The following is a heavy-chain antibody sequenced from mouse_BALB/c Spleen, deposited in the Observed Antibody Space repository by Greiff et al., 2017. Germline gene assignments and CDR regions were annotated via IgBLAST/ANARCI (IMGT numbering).Heavy chain of an antibody. Sequence: EVQLVESGGGLVQPGGSRKLSCAASGFTFSSFGMHWVRQAPEKGLEWVAYISSGSSTIYYADTVKGRFTISRDNPKNTLFLQMTSLRSEDTAMYYCARGKQGHYFNVGYWGQGTTLTVSS. CDR1: GFTFSSFG. D-gene: IGHD1-2*01. CDR2: ISSGSSTI. J-gene: IGHJ2*01. V-gene: IGHV5-17*02. CDR3: ARGKQGHYFNVGY.